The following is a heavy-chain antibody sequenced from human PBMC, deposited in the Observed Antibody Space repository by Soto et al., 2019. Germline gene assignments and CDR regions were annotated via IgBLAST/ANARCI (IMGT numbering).Heavy chain of an antibody. D-gene: IGHD3-16*01. CDR3: AKDNDYIWGSYYFDY. CDR2: IWYDGSNK. J-gene: IGHJ4*02. CDR1: GFTFSSYG. V-gene: IGHV3-33*06. Sequence: PGGSLRLSCAASGFTFSSYGMHWVRQAPGKGLEWVAVIWYDGSNKYYADSVKGRFTISRDNSKNTLYLQMNSLRAEDAAVYYCAKDNDYIWGSYYFDYWGQGTLDIVSS.